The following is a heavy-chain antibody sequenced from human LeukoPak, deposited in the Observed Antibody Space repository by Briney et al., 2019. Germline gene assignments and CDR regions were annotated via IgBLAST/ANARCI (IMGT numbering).Heavy chain of an antibody. CDR1: GFTFSSSA. V-gene: IGHV3-23*01. J-gene: IGHJ4*02. D-gene: IGHD2-15*01. CDR2: ISNNGGYT. CDR3: AKQLGYCSDGSCYFPY. Sequence: GGSPRLSCAASGFTFSSSAMSWVRQAPGKGLEWVSAISNNGGYTYYADSVQGRFTISRDNSKSTLCLQMNSLRAEDTAVYHCAKQLGYCSDGSCYFPYWGQGTLVTVSS.